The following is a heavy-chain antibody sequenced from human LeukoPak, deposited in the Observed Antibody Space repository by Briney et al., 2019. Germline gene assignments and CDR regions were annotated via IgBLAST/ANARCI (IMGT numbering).Heavy chain of an antibody. Sequence: PPETLSLTCTVSGGSINSGSYYWSWIRQPAGEGLEWIGRINTSGSTNYNPSLKTRVTISVDTSKNQFSLKLSSVTAADTAVYYCARSAPFNWFDPWGQGTLVTVSS. CDR3: ARSAPFNWFDP. CDR2: INTSGST. J-gene: IGHJ5*02. CDR1: GGSINSGSYY. V-gene: IGHV4-61*02.